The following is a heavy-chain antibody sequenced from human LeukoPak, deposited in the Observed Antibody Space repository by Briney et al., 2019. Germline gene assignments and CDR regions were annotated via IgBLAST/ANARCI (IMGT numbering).Heavy chain of an antibody. D-gene: IGHD2-2*01. Sequence: PSETLSLTCTVSGGSIDSYYWSWIRQPPGKGLEWIGYIYYTGSTEYHPSLKSRVTISLDTSKNQFSLKLTSVTAADTAVYYCERVYQSAEYYFDYWGQGNLVSVSS. CDR2: IYYTGST. CDR3: ERVYQSAEYYFDY. CDR1: GGSIDSYY. J-gene: IGHJ4*02. V-gene: IGHV4-59*01.